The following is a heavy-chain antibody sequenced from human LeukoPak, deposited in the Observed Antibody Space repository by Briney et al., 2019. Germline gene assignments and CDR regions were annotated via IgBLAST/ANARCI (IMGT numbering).Heavy chain of an antibody. V-gene: IGHV1-18*01. D-gene: IGHD6-19*01. Sequence: ASVKVSCKASGYTFTSYGISWVRQAPGQGLEWMGWISACNGNTNYAQKLQGRVTMTTDTSTSTAYMELRSLRSDDTAVYYCARDRTREQWLLAGNYYYYYGMDVWGQGTTVTVSS. CDR3: ARDRTREQWLLAGNYYYYYGMDV. CDR2: ISACNGNT. CDR1: GYTFTSYG. J-gene: IGHJ6*02.